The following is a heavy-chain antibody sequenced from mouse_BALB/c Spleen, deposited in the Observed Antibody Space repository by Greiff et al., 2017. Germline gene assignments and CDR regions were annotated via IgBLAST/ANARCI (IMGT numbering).Heavy chain of an antibody. Sequence: EVQVVESGTVLARPGASVKMSCKASGYTFTSYWMHWVKQRPGQGLEWIGAIYPGNSDTSYNQKFKGKAKLTAVTSTSTAYMELSSLTNEDSAVYYCTRFWYYGSSLFAYWGQGTLVTVSA. CDR2: IYPGNSDT. CDR1: GYTFTSYW. J-gene: IGHJ3*01. V-gene: IGHV1-5*01. D-gene: IGHD1-1*01. CDR3: TRFWYYGSSLFAY.